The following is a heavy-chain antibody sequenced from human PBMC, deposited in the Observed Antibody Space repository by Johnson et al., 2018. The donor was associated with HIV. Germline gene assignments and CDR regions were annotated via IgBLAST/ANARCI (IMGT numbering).Heavy chain of an antibody. CDR3: ARDGRDLVTRGSFDV. Sequence: QVQLVESGGGVVQPGRSLRLSCIASGFTFSTYGMHWVRQAPGKGLQWVALLSYDGNNKYYSDPVQGRFTISRDNSKNTLYLHMNNLTAEDTAVYYCARDGRDLVTRGSFDVWGQGTVVTVSS. D-gene: IGHD5-18*01. CDR2: LSYDGNNK. CDR1: GFTFSTYG. J-gene: IGHJ3*01. V-gene: IGHV3-30*03.